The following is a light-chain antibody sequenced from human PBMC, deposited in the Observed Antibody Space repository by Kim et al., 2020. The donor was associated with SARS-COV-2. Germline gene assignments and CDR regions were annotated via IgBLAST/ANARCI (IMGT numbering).Light chain of an antibody. CDR1: SSDVGGYNY. Sequence: GQSITISCTGTSSDVGGYNYVSWYQQHPGKAPKLMIYDVSNRPSGVSNRFSGSKSGNTASLTISGLQAVDEADYYCSSYTSSSTWVFGGGTKLTVL. V-gene: IGLV2-14*03. CDR3: SSYTSSSTWV. CDR2: DVS. J-gene: IGLJ3*02.